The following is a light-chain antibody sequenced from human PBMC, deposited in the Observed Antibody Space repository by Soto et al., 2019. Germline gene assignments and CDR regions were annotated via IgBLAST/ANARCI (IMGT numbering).Light chain of an antibody. J-gene: IGLJ3*02. CDR1: TGAVTSGYS. Sequence: QTVVTQEPSLTVSPGGTVTLTCASSTGAVTSGYSPNWFQQKPGQAPRALIYNTSNKHSWXPXRFSGSLLGGKAALTLSGVQPEDEAEYYCLLYYGGAQHWVFGGGTKLTVL. CDR3: LLYYGGAQHWV. V-gene: IGLV7-43*01. CDR2: NTS.